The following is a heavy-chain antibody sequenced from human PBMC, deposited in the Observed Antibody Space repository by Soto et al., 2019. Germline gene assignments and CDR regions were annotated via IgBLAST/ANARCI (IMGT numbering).Heavy chain of an antibody. J-gene: IGHJ5*02. Sequence: GGSLRLPCAASGLTGSNNYMSWVRQAPGKGLELVSVIYPGGSTYYSDSVKGRFTISRDSSTNTLYLQMNTLRAEDTALYYCARGYCCISWGQGTLVTVSP. CDR2: IYPGGST. V-gene: IGHV3-53*01. CDR3: ARGYCCIS. CDR1: GLTGSNNY. D-gene: IGHD3-16*02.